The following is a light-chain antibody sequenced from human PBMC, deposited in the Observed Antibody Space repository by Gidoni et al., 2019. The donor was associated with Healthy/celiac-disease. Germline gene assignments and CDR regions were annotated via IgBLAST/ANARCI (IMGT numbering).Light chain of an antibody. CDR1: QSVSSN. CDR2: GAA. CDR3: QQYNNWPPA. J-gene: IGKJ1*01. V-gene: IGKV3-15*01. Sequence: EIVMTQSPATLSVSPGERATLSCRASQSVSSNLAWYQQKPDQAPRLLIYGAATRATGFPARFSGSGCGTEFTLTISSLQSEDFAVYYCQQYNNWPPAFGQGTKVEIK.